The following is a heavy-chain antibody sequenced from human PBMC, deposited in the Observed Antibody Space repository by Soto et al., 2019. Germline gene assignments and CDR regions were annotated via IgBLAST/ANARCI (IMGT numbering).Heavy chain of an antibody. V-gene: IGHV3-30*18. CDR1: GFTFSSYG. D-gene: IGHD6-13*01. Sequence: QVQLVESGGGVAQPGRSLRLSCAASGFTFSSYGMHWVRQAPGKGLEWVAVISYDGSNKYYADSVKGRFTISRDNSKNTLYLQMNSMRAEDTAVYYCAKEGDIAAAGPLDYWGQGTLVTVSS. J-gene: IGHJ4*02. CDR2: ISYDGSNK. CDR3: AKEGDIAAAGPLDY.